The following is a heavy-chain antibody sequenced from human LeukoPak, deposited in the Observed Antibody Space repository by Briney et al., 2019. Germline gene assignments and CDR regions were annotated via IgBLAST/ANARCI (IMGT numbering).Heavy chain of an antibody. CDR2: ISSSGSTI. D-gene: IGHD2-15*01. CDR1: GFTFSSYE. CDR3: ARGGDIVVVVAATDY. V-gene: IGHV3-48*03. J-gene: IGHJ4*02. Sequence: GGSLRLSCAASGFTFSSYEMNWVRQAPGKGLEWVSYISSSGSTIYYADSVKGRFTISRDNAKNSLYLQMNSLRAEDTAVYHCARGGDIVVVVAATDYWGQGTLVTVSS.